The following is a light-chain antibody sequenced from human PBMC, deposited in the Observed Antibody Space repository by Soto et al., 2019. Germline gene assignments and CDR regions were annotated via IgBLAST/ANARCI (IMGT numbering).Light chain of an antibody. J-gene: IGKJ4*01. CDR1: QSVSSN. CDR3: QQYNNWPLT. V-gene: IGKV3-15*01. CDR2: GAS. Sequence: EIVMTQSPATLSVSPGERATLSCRASQSVSSNLAWYQQKLGQAPSLLIYGASTRATGIPARISGSGSGTEITLTVSRLQTEDFAVYHCQQYNNWPLTFGGGTKVENK.